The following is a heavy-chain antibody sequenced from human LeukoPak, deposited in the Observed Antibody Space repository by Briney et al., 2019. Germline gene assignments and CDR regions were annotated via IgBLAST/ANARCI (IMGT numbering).Heavy chain of an antibody. D-gene: IGHD3-9*01. CDR3: ARVRLTGYGYYYYYLDV. J-gene: IGHJ6*03. Sequence: PSETLSLTCTVSGGSISSYYWSWLRQPPGKGLEWIGSIYYSGSTYYNPSLKSRVTISVDTSKNQFSLKLSSVTAADTAVYYCARVRLTGYGYYYYYLDVWGKGTTVTVSS. CDR1: GGSISSYY. V-gene: IGHV4-59*12. CDR2: IYYSGST.